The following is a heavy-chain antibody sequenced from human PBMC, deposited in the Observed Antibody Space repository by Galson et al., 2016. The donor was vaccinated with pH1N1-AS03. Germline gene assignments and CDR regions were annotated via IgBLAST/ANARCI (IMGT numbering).Heavy chain of an antibody. CDR1: GYKFTSYG. V-gene: IGHV1-18*01. CDR2: ISGYNINA. D-gene: IGHD2-2*01. Sequence: SVKVSCKASGYKFTSYGVSWVRQAPGQGLEWMGWISGYNINAKYAEKFQGRVTLTTDKSTSTAYMELRSLTSDDTAVDFCARDGDIVIVPSAIDYYGMDVWGQGTTVTVSS. J-gene: IGHJ6*02. CDR3: ARDGDIVIVPSAIDYYGMDV.